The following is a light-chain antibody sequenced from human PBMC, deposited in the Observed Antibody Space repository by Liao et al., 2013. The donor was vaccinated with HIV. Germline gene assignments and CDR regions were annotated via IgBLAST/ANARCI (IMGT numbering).Light chain of an antibody. CDR2: NDG. CDR3: QVWDSSSDHPGVV. V-gene: IGLV3-21*04. J-gene: IGLJ2*01. Sequence: SYELTQPPSVSVAPGKTAKITCGENTIGGKSVHWYQQKPGQAPVLAIYNDGDRPSGIPERFSGSNSGNTATLTISRVEAGDEADYYCQVWDSSSDHPGVVFGGGTKLTVL. CDR1: TIGGKS.